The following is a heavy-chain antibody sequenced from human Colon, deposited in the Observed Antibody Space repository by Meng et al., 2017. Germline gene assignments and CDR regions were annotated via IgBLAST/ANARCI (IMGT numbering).Heavy chain of an antibody. CDR2: ISAYNGNT. V-gene: IGHV1-18*01. CDR1: GYTFISYG. D-gene: IGHD2-15*01. J-gene: IGHJ5*02. CDR3: ARDGLRGIQWLDP. Sequence: SVKVSCKPSGYTFISYGIGWVRQAPGQGLEWMGWISAYNGNTNDAQKYQGRVTMTTDTSTSTAYLELRSLRSDDTAVYYCARDGLRGIQWLDPWGQGTQVTVSS.